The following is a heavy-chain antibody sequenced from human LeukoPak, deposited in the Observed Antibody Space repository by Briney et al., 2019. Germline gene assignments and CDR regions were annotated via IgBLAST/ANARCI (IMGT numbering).Heavy chain of an antibody. CDR3: AREGLYDSSGDRAFDI. J-gene: IGHJ3*02. V-gene: IGHV4-4*07. D-gene: IGHD3-22*01. CDR2: IYTSGST. CDR1: GGSFSDYY. Sequence: SETLSLTCAVYGGSFSDYYWSWIRQPAGKGLEWIGRIYTSGSTNYNPSLKSRVTMSVDTSKNQFSLKLSSVTAADTAVYYCAREGLYDSSGDRAFDIWGQGTMVTVSS.